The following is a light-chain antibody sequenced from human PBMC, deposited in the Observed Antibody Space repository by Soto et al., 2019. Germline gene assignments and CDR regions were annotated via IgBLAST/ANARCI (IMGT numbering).Light chain of an antibody. J-gene: IGKJ2*01. CDR3: QQYYCTPNT. CDR2: WAS. Sequence: DIVMTQSPDSLAVSLGERATINCKSSQSVLYSSNNKTYLAWYQQKPGQPPKLLIYWASTRESGVPDRFSGSGSGTDFTLTISSLQAEDVAVYYCQQYYCTPNTFGQGTKLEIK. CDR1: QSVLYSSNNKTY. V-gene: IGKV4-1*01.